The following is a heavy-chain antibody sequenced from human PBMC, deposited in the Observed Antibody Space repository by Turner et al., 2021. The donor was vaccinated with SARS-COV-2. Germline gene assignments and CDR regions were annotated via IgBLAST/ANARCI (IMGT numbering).Heavy chain of an antibody. CDR2: IWYDGSNK. D-gene: IGHD3-22*01. CDR3: ARDHYYDSSGYTLDAFDI. Sequence: QVQLVESGGGVVQPGRSLRLPWAASGFTLSRYGMHWVRQAPGKGLEWVAVIWYDGSNKYYADSVKGRFTISRDNSKNTLYLQMNSLRAEDTAVYYCARDHYYDSSGYTLDAFDIWGQGTMVTISS. CDR1: GFTLSRYG. J-gene: IGHJ3*02. V-gene: IGHV3-33*01.